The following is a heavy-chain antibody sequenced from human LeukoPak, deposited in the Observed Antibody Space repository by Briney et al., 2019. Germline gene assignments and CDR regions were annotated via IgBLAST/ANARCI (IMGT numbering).Heavy chain of an antibody. J-gene: IGHJ2*01. CDR3: AKCSGTYFYWYFDL. D-gene: IGHD1-26*01. CDR2: ISGSAGST. V-gene: IGHV3-23*01. CDR1: GFTLSSYA. Sequence: PGGSLRLSCAASGFTLSSYAMSWVRQAPGKGLEWVSVISGSAGSTCYADSVKGRFTISRDNSKNTLYLQMNSLRAEDTAVYYCAKCSGTYFYWYFDLWGRGTLVTVSS.